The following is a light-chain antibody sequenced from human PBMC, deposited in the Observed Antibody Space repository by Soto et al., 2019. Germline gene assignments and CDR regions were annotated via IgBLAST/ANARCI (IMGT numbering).Light chain of an antibody. CDR3: SSYAGSNKV. J-gene: IGLJ3*02. Sequence: QSALTQPPSASGSPGQSVTISCTGTSSDVGAYNYVSWYQQHPGTAPKLMIYEVNKRPSGVPDRFSGSESGNTASLTVSGLQAEYEAYYYCSSYAGSNKVFGGGTKLTVL. CDR2: EVN. CDR1: SSDVGAYNY. V-gene: IGLV2-8*01.